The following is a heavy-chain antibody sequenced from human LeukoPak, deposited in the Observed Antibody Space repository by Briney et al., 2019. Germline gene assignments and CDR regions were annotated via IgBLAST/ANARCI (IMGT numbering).Heavy chain of an antibody. Sequence: GSLNISCKGSGYRLTSYSNVLGRQLPPKSQGRMGIIYPGASDTRYSPSFQGQVTISADKSISTGYLQWSSLKASDTAMYYCARRGSSWYGIDYWGQGTLVTVSS. V-gene: IGHV5-51*01. CDR2: IYPGASDT. D-gene: IGHD6-13*01. J-gene: IGHJ4*02. CDR1: GYRLTSYS. CDR3: ARRGSSWYGIDY.